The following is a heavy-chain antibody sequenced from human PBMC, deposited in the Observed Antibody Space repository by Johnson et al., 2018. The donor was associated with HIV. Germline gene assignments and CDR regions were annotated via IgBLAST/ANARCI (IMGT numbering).Heavy chain of an antibody. CDR1: GFTFSSYW. CDR3: ARDRGLWERNGAGAFDI. J-gene: IGHJ3*02. D-gene: IGHD1-26*01. Sequence: EVQLVESGGGLVQPGGSLRLSCAASGFTFSSYWMSWVRQAPGKGLEWVANIKQDGSEKYYVDSVKGRFTISRDNAKNSLYLQMNSLRAEDTAVYYCARDRGLWERNGAGAFDIWGQGTMVTVSS. V-gene: IGHV3-7*01. CDR2: IKQDGSEK.